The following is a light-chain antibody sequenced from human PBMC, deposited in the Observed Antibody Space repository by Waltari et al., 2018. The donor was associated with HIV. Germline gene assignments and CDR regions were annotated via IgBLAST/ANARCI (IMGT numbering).Light chain of an antibody. Sequence: NFMLTQPHSVSESPGKTVTISCTRSSGSIASNYVQWYQQRPGSAPTTVIYGYNQRPSGVPDRFSGSIDSSSNSASLTISGLKTEDEADYYCQSYDSSNQDVVFGGGTKLTVL. CDR1: SGSIASNY. CDR3: QSYDSSNQDVV. J-gene: IGLJ2*01. V-gene: IGLV6-57*04. CDR2: GYN.